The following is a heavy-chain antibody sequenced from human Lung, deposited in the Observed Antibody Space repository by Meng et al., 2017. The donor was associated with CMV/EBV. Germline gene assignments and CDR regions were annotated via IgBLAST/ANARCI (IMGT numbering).Heavy chain of an antibody. CDR1: GFTFSSYG. V-gene: IGHV3-30*02. Sequence: GESLKISCAASGFTFSSYGMHWVRQAPGKGLEWVALIRYDGTNKYYADSVKGRFTISRDNSKNTLYLQMNSLRAEDTAVYYSAKDGVEGHCSNGVVICPLYGMDVWGQGTTVTVSS. CDR3: AKDGVEGHCSNGVVICPLYGMDV. D-gene: IGHD2-8*01. CDR2: IRYDGTNK. J-gene: IGHJ6*02.